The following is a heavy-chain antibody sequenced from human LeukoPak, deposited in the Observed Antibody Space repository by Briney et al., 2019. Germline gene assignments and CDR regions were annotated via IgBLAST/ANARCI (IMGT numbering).Heavy chain of an antibody. CDR2: IYYSGST. J-gene: IGHJ4*02. Sequence: PSETLSLTCTVSGVSISTYYWSSIRQPPGKGLEWIGYIYYSGSTNYNPSLKSRAPISVDTSKKQFSLKLSSVTAADTAVYYCARHANVRFLEWLPEAIDYWGQGTLVTVSS. D-gene: IGHD3-3*01. CDR1: GVSISTYY. CDR3: ARHANVRFLEWLPEAIDY. V-gene: IGHV4-59*08.